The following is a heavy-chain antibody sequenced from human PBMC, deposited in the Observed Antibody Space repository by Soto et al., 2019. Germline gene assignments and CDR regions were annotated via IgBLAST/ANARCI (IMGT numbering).Heavy chain of an antibody. D-gene: IGHD3-10*01. V-gene: IGHV1-69*13. CDR1: GGTFSSYA. CDR3: ARGVRGYGGAFDI. Sequence: ASVKVSCKASGGTFSSYAISWVRQAPGQGLEWMGGIIPIFGTANYAQKFQGRVTITADESTSTAYMELSSLRSEDTAVYYCARGVRGYGGAFDIWGQGTMVTVS. J-gene: IGHJ3*02. CDR2: IIPIFGTA.